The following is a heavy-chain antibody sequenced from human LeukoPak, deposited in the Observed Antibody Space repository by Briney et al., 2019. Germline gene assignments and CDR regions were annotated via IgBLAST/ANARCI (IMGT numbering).Heavy chain of an antibody. V-gene: IGHV1-69*02. D-gene: IGHD1-26*01. CDR1: GGTFSSYT. Sequence: ASVKVSCKASGGTFSSYTISWVRQAPGQGLEWMGRIITILGIANNAQKDPGRVTITADKSTNTAYMELSSLRSEDTAVYYCAGVASYYFDYWGQGTLVTVSS. CDR3: AGVASYYFDY. J-gene: IGHJ4*02. CDR2: IITILGIA.